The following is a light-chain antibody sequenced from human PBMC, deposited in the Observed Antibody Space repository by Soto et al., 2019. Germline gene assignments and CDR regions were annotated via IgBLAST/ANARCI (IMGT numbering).Light chain of an antibody. J-gene: IGLJ3*02. CDR2: LKSDGSH. CDR1: SGHSSYA. V-gene: IGLV4-69*01. CDR3: QTWGTGIRV. Sequence: QSVLTQSPSASASLGASVKLTCTLSSGHSSYAIAWHQQQPEKGPRYLMNLKSDGSHTKGDGIPDRFSGSSSGAERYLTISSLQSEDEADYYCQTWGTGIRVFGGGTKLTVL.